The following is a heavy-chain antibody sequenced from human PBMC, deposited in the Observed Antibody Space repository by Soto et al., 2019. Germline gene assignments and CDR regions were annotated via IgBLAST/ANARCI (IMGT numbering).Heavy chain of an antibody. D-gene: IGHD6-13*01. J-gene: IGHJ4*02. CDR2: IYYSGST. CDR3: ARDVRSGTIASAGIYYFDY. V-gene: IGHV4-59*01. Sequence: SETLSLTCTVSGGSISSYYWSWIRQPPGKGLEWIGYIYYSGSTNYNPSLKSRVTISVDTSKNQFSLKLSSVTAADTAVYYCARDVRSGTIASAGIYYFDYWGQGTLVTVSS. CDR1: GGSISSYY.